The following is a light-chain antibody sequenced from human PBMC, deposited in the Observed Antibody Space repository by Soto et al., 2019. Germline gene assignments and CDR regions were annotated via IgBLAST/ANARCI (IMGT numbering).Light chain of an antibody. Sequence: QAVVTQPPSVSAAPRQRVTISCSGSRSNIGNNAVNWYQQLPGKAPKLLIYYDDLLSSGVSDRFSGSKSGTSASLAISGLQSEDEADYYCAVWDDNLNGVVFGGGTKLTVL. CDR2: YDD. CDR3: AVWDDNLNGVV. J-gene: IGLJ2*01. V-gene: IGLV1-36*01. CDR1: RSNIGNNA.